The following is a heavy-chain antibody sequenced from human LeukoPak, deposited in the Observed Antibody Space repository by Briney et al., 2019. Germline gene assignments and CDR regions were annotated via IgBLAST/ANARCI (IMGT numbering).Heavy chain of an antibody. Sequence: SETLSLTCTVSGGSITTGSFFWGWIRQPPGKGLEWIGHIYYSGNTYYNPSLKSRVTLSVDTSKNQFYLRLNSVTAADTAVYYCARGGVAAKYYFDYWGPGTLVTVSS. D-gene: IGHD3-10*01. V-gene: IGHV4-39*07. J-gene: IGHJ4*02. CDR3: ARGGVAAKYYFDY. CDR2: IYYSGNT. CDR1: GGSITTGSFF.